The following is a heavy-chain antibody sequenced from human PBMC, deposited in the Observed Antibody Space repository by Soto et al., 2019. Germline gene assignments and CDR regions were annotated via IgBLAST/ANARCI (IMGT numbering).Heavy chain of an antibody. V-gene: IGHV4-39*01. CDR3: GRLGSSGWYQCSYFDY. CDR1: GGSITRNNHY. CDR2: ILYSGST. D-gene: IGHD6-19*01. Sequence: QLQLQESGPGLVKPSETLSLTCIVSGGSITRNNHYWGWIRQSPGKGLEWIGSILYSGSTNYNPSLKSRVTLSVETSTDQFSLKMSSVTAADTALYYWGRLGSSGWYQCSYFDYWGQGALVTGSS. J-gene: IGHJ4*02.